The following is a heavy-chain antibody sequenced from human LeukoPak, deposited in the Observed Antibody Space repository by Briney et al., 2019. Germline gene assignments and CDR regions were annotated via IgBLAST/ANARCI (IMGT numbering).Heavy chain of an antibody. J-gene: IGHJ2*01. CDR3: ARDQNYDSSARYFDL. Sequence: GGSLRLSCAASGFSFSSYGMHWVRQAPGKGLEWVSVIYSGGSTYYADSVKGRFTISRDNSKNTLYLQMNSLRAEDTAVYYCARDQNYDSSARYFDLWGRGTLVTVSS. CDR1: GFSFSSYG. D-gene: IGHD3-22*01. CDR2: IYSGGST. V-gene: IGHV3-53*01.